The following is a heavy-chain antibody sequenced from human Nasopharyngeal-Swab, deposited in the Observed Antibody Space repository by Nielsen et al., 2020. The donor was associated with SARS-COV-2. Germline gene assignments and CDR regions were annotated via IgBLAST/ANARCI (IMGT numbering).Heavy chain of an antibody. D-gene: IGHD3-22*01. CDR3: ARVNLPVTMIGDQNYYYGMDV. V-gene: IGHV3-48*01. CDR2: ISTTTATI. J-gene: IGHJ6*02. Sequence: GESLKISCAASGLGFSNYEMNWVRQAPGKGLEWISYISTTTATIYYADSVKGRFTISRDNSKNTLYLQMNSLRAEDTAVYYCARVNLPVTMIGDQNYYYGMDVWGQGTTVTVSS. CDR1: GLGFSNYE.